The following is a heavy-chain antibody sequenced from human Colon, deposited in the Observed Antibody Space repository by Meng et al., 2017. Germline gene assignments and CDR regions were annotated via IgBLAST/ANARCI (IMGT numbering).Heavy chain of an antibody. Sequence: GVLKIPCSASGFTFSSYAMSWVRQAPGKGLEWVSAISGSGGSTYYADSVKGRFTISRDNSKHTLHLQMNSLRAEDTAVYYCAKLSGYSSSWYFDYWGQGTLVTVSS. CDR1: GFTFSSYA. D-gene: IGHD6-13*01. CDR2: ISGSGGST. CDR3: AKLSGYSSSWYFDY. J-gene: IGHJ4*02. V-gene: IGHV3-23*01.